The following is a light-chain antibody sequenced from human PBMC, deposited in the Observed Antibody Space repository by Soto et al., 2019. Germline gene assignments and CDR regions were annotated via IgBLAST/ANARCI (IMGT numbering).Light chain of an antibody. CDR1: QSISGW. CDR2: KAS. V-gene: IGKV1-5*03. J-gene: IGKJ1*01. Sequence: DIQMTQSPSTLSASVGDRVTITCRASQSISGWLARYQQKPGIAPKLLICKASSLESGVPSRFSGSGSGTEFTLTISSLQPDDFATYYCQQYNSYPWTFGQGTKVEI. CDR3: QQYNSYPWT.